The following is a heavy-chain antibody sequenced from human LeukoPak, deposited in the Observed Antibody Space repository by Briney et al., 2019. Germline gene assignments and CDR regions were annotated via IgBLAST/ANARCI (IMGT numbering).Heavy chain of an antibody. D-gene: IGHD5-18*01. CDR1: GYSFAKYG. CDR2: IGAYSGDA. J-gene: IGHJ3*02. CDR3: ARDPGYRPDAFDI. V-gene: IGHV1-18*01. Sequence: GASVKVSCQASGYSFAKYGISWGRQAPGQGLELLGWIGAYSGDANYAQMFQGRVTMTTVTSTTTAYMELRSLRSDDTAVYYCARDPGYRPDAFDIWGQGTVVTVS.